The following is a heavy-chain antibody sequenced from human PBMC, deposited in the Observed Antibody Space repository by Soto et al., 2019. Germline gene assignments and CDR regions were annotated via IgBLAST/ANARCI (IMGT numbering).Heavy chain of an antibody. Sequence: GASVKVSCKSSGGSLSSYAISWVRQAPGQGLEWMGGIIPLFGSANYAQKFQGRVTITADESTSTAYMELSSLRSEDTAVYYCARPPGITHEYSYGMDVWGQGTTVTVSS. CDR3: ARPPGITHEYSYGMDV. V-gene: IGHV1-69*13. J-gene: IGHJ6*02. D-gene: IGHD1-7*01. CDR2: IIPLFGSA. CDR1: GGSLSSYA.